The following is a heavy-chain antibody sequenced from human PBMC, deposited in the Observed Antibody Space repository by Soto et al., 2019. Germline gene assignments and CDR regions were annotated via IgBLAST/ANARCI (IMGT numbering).Heavy chain of an antibody. J-gene: IGHJ3*02. CDR3: ASEDGSGSYFSFDI. V-gene: IGHV1-69*02. CDR1: GGTFSSYT. Sequence: QVQLVQSGAEVKKPGSSVKVSCKASGGTFSSYTISWVRQAPGQGLEWMGRIIPILGIANYAQKFQGRVTITADKSTSTAYMELSSLRSEDTAVYYCASEDGSGSYFSFDIWGQGTMVTVSS. CDR2: IIPILGIA. D-gene: IGHD3-10*01.